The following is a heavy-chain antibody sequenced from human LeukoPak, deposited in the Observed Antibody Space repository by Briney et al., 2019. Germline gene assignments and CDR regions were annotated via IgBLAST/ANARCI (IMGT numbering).Heavy chain of an antibody. V-gene: IGHV4-39*01. CDR3: ARLYGGNSNNYYCDY. CDR1: GGSSRSSIHY. Sequence: PPETLSLTSSVPGGSSRSSIHYWGWIRQPPGKWLEWIGSIHDSGSTDYNPSINSRVTISVDTSKNQFSLKLSSVTAADTDVYYCARLYGGNSNNYYCDYWGQGTLVTVSS. D-gene: IGHD4-23*01. CDR2: IHDSGST. J-gene: IGHJ4*02.